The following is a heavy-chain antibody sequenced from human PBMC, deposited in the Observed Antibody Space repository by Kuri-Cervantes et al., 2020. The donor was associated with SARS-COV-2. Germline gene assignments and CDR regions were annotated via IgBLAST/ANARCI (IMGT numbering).Heavy chain of an antibody. CDR2: INPNSGGT. Sequence: GGSMRLSCKASGYTFTGYYMHWVRQAPGQGLEWMGRINPNSGGTNYAQKFQGRVTMTRDTSISTAYMELSRLRSDDTAVYYCARAGGISRGYYYRLDYWGQGTLVTVSS. V-gene: IGHV1-2*06. CDR3: ARAGGISRGYYYRLDY. D-gene: IGHD3-22*01. CDR1: GYTFTGYY. J-gene: IGHJ4*02.